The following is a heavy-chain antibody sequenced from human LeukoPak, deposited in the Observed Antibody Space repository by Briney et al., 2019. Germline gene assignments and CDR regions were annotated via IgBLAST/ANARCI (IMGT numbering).Heavy chain of an antibody. CDR3: ARAPTIGTTAIFDY. J-gene: IGHJ4*02. CDR2: ISSSSSII. Sequence: GGSLRLSCEASGFTFSTYAINWVRQAPGKGPEWVSYISSSSSIIYYADSVKGRFTISRDNAKNSLFQQMNSLGAEDTAVYYCARAPTIGTTAIFDYWGQGTLVTVSS. D-gene: IGHD5-24*01. V-gene: IGHV3-48*04. CDR1: GFTFSTYA.